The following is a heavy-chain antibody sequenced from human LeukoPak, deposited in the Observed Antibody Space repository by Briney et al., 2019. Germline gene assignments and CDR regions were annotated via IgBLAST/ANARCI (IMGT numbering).Heavy chain of an antibody. J-gene: IGHJ4*02. CDR3: ARASDSSGYYQPFAY. V-gene: IGHV3-30-3*01. CDR1: GFTFSSYA. D-gene: IGHD3-22*01. Sequence: GGSLRLSCAASGFTFSSYAMHWVRQAPGKGLEWVAVISYDGSNKHYADSVKGRFTISRDNSKNTLYLQMNSLRAEDTAVYYCARASDSSGYYQPFAYWGQGTLVTVSS. CDR2: ISYDGSNK.